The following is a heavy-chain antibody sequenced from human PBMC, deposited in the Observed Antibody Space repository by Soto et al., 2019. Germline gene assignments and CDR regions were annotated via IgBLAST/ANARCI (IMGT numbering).Heavy chain of an antibody. V-gene: IGHV1-18*01. CDR1: GYTFASYG. Sequence: ASVKVSCKASGYTFASYGISWVRQAPGQGLEWMGWISAYNGNTNYAQKLQGRVTMTTDTSTSTAYMELRSLRSDDTAVYYCARGIAAAGNNWFDPWGQGTLVTVSS. J-gene: IGHJ5*02. CDR3: ARGIAAAGNNWFDP. D-gene: IGHD6-13*01. CDR2: ISAYNGNT.